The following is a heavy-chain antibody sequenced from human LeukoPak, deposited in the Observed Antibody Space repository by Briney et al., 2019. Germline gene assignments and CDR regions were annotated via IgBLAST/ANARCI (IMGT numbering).Heavy chain of an antibody. V-gene: IGHV3-23*01. CDR1: GVTFSSYA. D-gene: IGHD6-6*01. J-gene: IGHJ4*02. CDR3: AKGSEYSSSLLDY. CDR2: ISGSGGST. Sequence: PGGSLRLSCAASGVTFSSYAMSWVRQAPGKGLEWGSAISGSGGSTYYADPVKGRFTISGDNSKNTLYLQMNSLGPEDTAVYYCAKGSEYSSSLLDYWGQGTLVTVSS.